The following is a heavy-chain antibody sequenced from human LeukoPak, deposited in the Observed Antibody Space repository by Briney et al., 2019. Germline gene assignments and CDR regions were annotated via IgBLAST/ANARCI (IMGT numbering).Heavy chain of an antibody. J-gene: IGHJ1*01. CDR1: GFTLSNAW. CDR2: IKSKANGETR. Sequence: GGSLRLSCAASGFTLSNAWMNWVRQAPSRGLEWVGLIKSKANGETRDYAAPVKGRFTISRDDSDNTLYPQMNSLRAEDTAVYYCAKDDAWGRFQHWGQGTLVTVSS. V-gene: IGHV3-15*01. D-gene: IGHD3-16*01. CDR3: AKDDAWGRFQH.